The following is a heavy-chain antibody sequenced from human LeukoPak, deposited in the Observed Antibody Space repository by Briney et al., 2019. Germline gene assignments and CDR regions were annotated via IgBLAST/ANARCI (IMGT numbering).Heavy chain of an antibody. CDR1: VFTLTIYE. V-gene: IGHV3-48*03. J-gene: IGHJ3*02. CDR2: ISSSGRNI. CDR3: ARDPLCQNYYGSGAFDI. Sequence: GCLRLSCAAPVFTLTIYEMKCVRQAPGEGLEWGSYISSSGRNIYYAASVKGRFSVSRDNAKNSLYLQMNSLRAEDTAVYYCARDPLCQNYYGSGAFDIWGQGTMVTVSS. D-gene: IGHD1-26*01.